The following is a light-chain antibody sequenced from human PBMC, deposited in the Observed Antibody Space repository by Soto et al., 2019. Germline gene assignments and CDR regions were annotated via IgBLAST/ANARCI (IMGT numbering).Light chain of an antibody. CDR1: QSISSW. V-gene: IGKV1-5*03. CDR2: YAS. J-gene: IGKJ1*01. CDR3: QQYNSCPT. Sequence: DIQMTQSPSTLSASLGDRVTITCRASQSISSWLAWYQQKQGKAPKLLIYYASSLDSGVPSRFSGSGSGTEFTLTTSSLQPDDLATYYCQQYNSCPTFGQGNKVEIK.